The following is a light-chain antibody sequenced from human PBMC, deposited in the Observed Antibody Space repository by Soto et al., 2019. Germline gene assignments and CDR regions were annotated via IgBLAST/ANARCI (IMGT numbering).Light chain of an antibody. Sequence: DIQMTQSPSSLSASVGDRGTITCRASQGISSSLAWYQHKPGKAPKLLISAASTLQSGVPSRLSGSGSGTDFTLTIGSLQPEDFATYYCQQFKSYPLTFGGGTKVDIK. CDR2: AAS. CDR1: QGISSS. J-gene: IGKJ4*01. V-gene: IGKV1-9*01. CDR3: QQFKSYPLT.